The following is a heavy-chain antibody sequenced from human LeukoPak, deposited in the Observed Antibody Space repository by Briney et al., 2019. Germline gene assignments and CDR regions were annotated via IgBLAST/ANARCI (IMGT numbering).Heavy chain of an antibody. CDR3: AKGGYYDSSGYYSFDY. V-gene: IGHV3-9*01. Sequence: GGSLRLSCAASGFTFDDYAMHWVRQAPGKGLEWVSGISWNSGSIGYADSVKGRFTISRDNAKNSLYLQMNSLRAEDTASYYCAKGGYYDSSGYYSFDYWGQGTLVTVSS. CDR2: ISWNSGSI. J-gene: IGHJ4*02. CDR1: GFTFDDYA. D-gene: IGHD3-22*01.